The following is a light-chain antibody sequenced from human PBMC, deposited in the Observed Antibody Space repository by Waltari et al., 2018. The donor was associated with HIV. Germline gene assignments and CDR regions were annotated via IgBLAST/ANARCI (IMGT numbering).Light chain of an antibody. V-gene: IGLV2-23*02. J-gene: IGLJ2*01. CDR2: YVN. CDR3: SSYAGARGGV. Sequence: QSALTQPASVSESPGQSITISCSGTSSDIGSYNLVSWYQQHPGKAPKLIIYYVNKPPSGVSNRFSGSKSGNTASLTISGLQAEDEADYYCSSYAGARGGVFGGGTKLTVL. CDR1: SSDIGSYNL.